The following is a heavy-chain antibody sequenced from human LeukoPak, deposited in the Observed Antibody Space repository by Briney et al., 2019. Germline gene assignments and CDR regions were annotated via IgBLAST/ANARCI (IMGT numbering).Heavy chain of an antibody. CDR3: ASREGVRASYFAD. Sequence: KPSETLSLTCTVSGGSISSYYWSWLRQHPGKGLEWIGYINYSGTTYYNPSPESRVTISVDTSKNQFSLKLSSVTAADTAVYYCASREGVRASYFADWGQGTLVTVSS. V-gene: IGHV4-59*06. J-gene: IGHJ4*02. CDR1: GGSISSYY. D-gene: IGHD2-2*01. CDR2: INYSGTT.